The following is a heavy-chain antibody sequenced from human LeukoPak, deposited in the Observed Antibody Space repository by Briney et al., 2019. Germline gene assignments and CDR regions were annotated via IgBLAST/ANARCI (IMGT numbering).Heavy chain of an antibody. V-gene: IGHV4-39*07. J-gene: IGHJ2*01. CDR3: ARGPISPKCEDGRAYSSGWSEECLSYWYFDL. CDR2: IYYSGST. D-gene: IGHD6-19*01. CDR1: GGSISSSSYY. Sequence: PSETLSLTCTVSGGSISSSSYYWGWIRQPPGKGLESIGSIYYSGSTYYNPSLKSRVTISVDTSKNQFSLKLSSVTAADTAVYYCARGPISPKCEDGRAYSSGWSEECLSYWYFDLWGRGTLVTVSS.